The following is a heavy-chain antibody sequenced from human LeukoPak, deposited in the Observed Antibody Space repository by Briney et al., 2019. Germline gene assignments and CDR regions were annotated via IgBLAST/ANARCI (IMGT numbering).Heavy chain of an antibody. J-gene: IGHJ3*02. CDR2: FDPEDGET. V-gene: IGHV1-24*01. D-gene: IGHD3-3*01. CDR3: ATERFLEWFDAFDI. CDR1: GYTLTELS. Sequence: ASVTVSCKVSGYTLTELSMHWVRQAPGKGLEWMGGFDPEDGETIYAQKFQGRVTMTEDTSTDTAYMELSSLRSEDTAVYYCATERFLEWFDAFDIWGQGTMVTVSS.